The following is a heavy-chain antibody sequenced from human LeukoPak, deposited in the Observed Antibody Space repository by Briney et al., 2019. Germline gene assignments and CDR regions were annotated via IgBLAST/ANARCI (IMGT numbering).Heavy chain of an antibody. CDR3: AKDLDSSGYYYDY. D-gene: IGHD3-22*01. V-gene: IGHV3-23*01. CDR2: ISGSGGST. Sequence: GGSLRLSCAASGFTSSSYAMSWVRQAPGKGLEWVSAISGSGGSTYYADSVKGRFTISRDNSKNTLYLQMNSLRAEDTAVYYCAKDLDSSGYYYDYWGQGTLVTVSS. J-gene: IGHJ4*02. CDR1: GFTSSSYA.